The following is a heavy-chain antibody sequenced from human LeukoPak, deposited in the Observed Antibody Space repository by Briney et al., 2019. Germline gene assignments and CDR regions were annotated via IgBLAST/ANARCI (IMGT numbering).Heavy chain of an antibody. CDR2: IYSGGST. V-gene: IGHV3-66*01. CDR3: AKARSYYSNYVNFDY. Sequence: GGSLRLSCAASGFTVSSNYMSWVRQAPGKGLEWVSVIYSGGSTYYADSVKGRFTISRDNSKNTLYLQMNSLRAEDTAVYYCAKARSYYSNYVNFDYWGQGTLVTVSS. D-gene: IGHD4-11*01. CDR1: GFTVSSNY. J-gene: IGHJ4*02.